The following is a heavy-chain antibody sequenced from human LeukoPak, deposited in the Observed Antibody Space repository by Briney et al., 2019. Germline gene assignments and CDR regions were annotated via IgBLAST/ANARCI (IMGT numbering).Heavy chain of an antibody. CDR2: ISYDGSNK. J-gene: IGHJ6*03. Sequence: PGGSLRLSCAASGFTFRSYAMHWVRQAPGKGLEWEAAISYDGSNKKYADSVKGRFTISRDNSKNTLYLQMNSLRAEDTAVYYCARRASSPYYYYMDVWGKGTTVTISS. D-gene: IGHD6-13*01. CDR3: ARRASSPYYYYMDV. V-gene: IGHV3-30*14. CDR1: GFTFRSYA.